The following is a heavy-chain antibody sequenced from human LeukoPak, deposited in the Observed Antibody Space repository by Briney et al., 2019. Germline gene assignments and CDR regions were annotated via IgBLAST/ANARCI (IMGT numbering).Heavy chain of an antibody. D-gene: IGHD6-13*01. CDR3: ARGGRYSSSWYGY. V-gene: IGHV4-34*01. J-gene: IGHJ4*02. CDR2: INHSGST. Sequence: PSETLSLTCAVYGGSFSGYYWSWIRQPPGKGLEWIGEINHSGSTNYNPSLKSRVTISVDTSKNQFSLKLSSVTAADTAVYHCARGGRYSSSWYGYWGQGTLVTVSS. CDR1: GGSFSGYY.